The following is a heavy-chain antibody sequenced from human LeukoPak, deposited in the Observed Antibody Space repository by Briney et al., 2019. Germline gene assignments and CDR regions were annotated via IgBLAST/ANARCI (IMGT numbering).Heavy chain of an antibody. Sequence: GASEKVSCKTSGYTCTVYYMHCVRHAPGQGLEWMGWIIPNSGGTNYAQKFQGRVTMNRDTSNSTAYMELSRLRSDDTAVYYCARGGIAVDDYGSGSYSYFDYWGQGTLVTVSS. J-gene: IGHJ4*02. V-gene: IGHV1-2*02. CDR2: IIPNSGGT. CDR3: ARGGIAVDDYGSGSYSYFDY. CDR1: GYTCTVYY. D-gene: IGHD3-10*01.